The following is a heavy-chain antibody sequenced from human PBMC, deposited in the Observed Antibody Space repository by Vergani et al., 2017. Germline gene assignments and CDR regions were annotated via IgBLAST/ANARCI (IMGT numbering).Heavy chain of an antibody. D-gene: IGHD3-10*01. CDR1: GGSISSGGYS. J-gene: IGHJ6*02. CDR2: IYHSGST. CDR3: ARANYGSGSRGMDV. V-gene: IGHV4-30-2*01. Sequence: QLQLQESGSGLVKPSQTLSLTCAVSGGSISSGGYSWSWIRQPPGKGLEWIGYIYHSGSTYYNPSLKSRVTISVDRSKNQFSLKLSSLTAADTAVYYCARANYGSGSRGMDVWGQGTTVTVSS.